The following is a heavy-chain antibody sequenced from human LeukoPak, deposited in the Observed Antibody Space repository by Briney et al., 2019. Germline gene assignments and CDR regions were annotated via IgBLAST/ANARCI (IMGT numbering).Heavy chain of an antibody. V-gene: IGHV4-59*03. CDR1: GGSISSYY. D-gene: IGHD6-19*01. CDR2: IYYRGTT. CDR3: AAESERWLFRS. Sequence: SETLSLTCTVSGGSISSYYWSWIRQPPGKGLEWVGQIYYRGTTNYNPSLKSRVTISIDTSKNQFSLKLNSVTAADTAVYYCAAESERWLFRSWGQGTLVTVSS. J-gene: IGHJ4*02.